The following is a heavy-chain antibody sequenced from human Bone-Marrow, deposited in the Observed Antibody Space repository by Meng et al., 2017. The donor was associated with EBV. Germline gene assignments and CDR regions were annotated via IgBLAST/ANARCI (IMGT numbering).Heavy chain of an antibody. CDR3: ARGKRSGRYSPIDH. J-gene: IGHJ4*02. Sequence: QGQLGQAGGGVVQPGRSLRLSCAASGFNFKTYAMFWVRQAPGKGLEWVTVMSYDGFNTYYTDSVKGRFTISRDNSKNMLHLQMNNLRSEDTAVYYCARGKRSGRYSPIDHWGLGSLVTVSS. D-gene: IGHD1-26*01. CDR2: MSYDGFNT. V-gene: IGHV3-30*04. CDR1: GFNFKTYA.